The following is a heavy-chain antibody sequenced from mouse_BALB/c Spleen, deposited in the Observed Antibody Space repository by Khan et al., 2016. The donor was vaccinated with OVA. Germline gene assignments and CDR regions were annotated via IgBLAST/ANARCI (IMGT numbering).Heavy chain of an antibody. Sequence: EVQLLETGPGLVKPSQSLSLTCTVTGYSITSDYAWNWIRQSPGNKLEWMGYISYSGSTSYNPSLKSRISITRDTSKNQFFLQLNSVTTEDTATYYCARSIMANWGQGTTLTVSS. CDR3: ARSIMAN. J-gene: IGHJ2*01. CDR2: ISYSGST. V-gene: IGHV3-2*02. CDR1: GYSITSDYA.